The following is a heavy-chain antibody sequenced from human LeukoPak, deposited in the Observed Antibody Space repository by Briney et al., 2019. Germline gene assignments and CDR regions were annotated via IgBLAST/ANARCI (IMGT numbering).Heavy chain of an antibody. V-gene: IGHV4-59*01. J-gene: IGHJ6*03. D-gene: IGHD5-18*01. CDR3: ARTTEGGYTYGYFYYYYMDV. CDR1: GGSISSYY. CDR2: IYYSGST. Sequence: PSETLSLTCTVSGGSISSYYWSWIRQPPGMGLEWIGYIYYSGSTNYKSSLKSRVTISVDTSKNQFSLKLRSVTAADTAVYYCARTTEGGYTYGYFYYYYMDVWGKGTTVTISS.